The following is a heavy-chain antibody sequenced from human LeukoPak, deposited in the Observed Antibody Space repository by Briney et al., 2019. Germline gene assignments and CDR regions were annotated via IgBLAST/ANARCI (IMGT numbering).Heavy chain of an antibody. J-gene: IGHJ3*01. Sequence: GGSLTLSCAASGFTVSNNFMSWVRQAPGQGLEWVSLISGGGGTYYAASVKGRFTISRGNSENSLYLQMNSLRPEDTAAYYCARVVDSTRAFHVWGQGTLVIVSS. CDR2: ISGGGGT. V-gene: IGHV3-66*01. D-gene: IGHD2-21*01. CDR1: GFTVSNNF. CDR3: ARVVDSTRAFHV.